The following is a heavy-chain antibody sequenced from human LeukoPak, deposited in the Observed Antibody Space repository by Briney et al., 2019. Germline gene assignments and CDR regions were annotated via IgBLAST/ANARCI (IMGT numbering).Heavy chain of an antibody. D-gene: IGHD6-13*01. CDR1: GYSLTSYW. V-gene: IGHV5-51*01. J-gene: IGHJ4*02. CDR2: IYPGDSDT. Sequence: GESLKISCKGSGYSLTSYWIGWVRQMPGKGLEWMGIIYPGDSDTRYSPSFQGQVTISADKSISTAYLQWSSLKASDTAMYYCARRRKYSSSWYGFDYWGQGTLVTVSS. CDR3: ARRRKYSSSWYGFDY.